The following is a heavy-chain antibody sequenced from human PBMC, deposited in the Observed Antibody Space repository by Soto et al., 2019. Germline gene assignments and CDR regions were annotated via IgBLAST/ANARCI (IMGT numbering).Heavy chain of an antibody. Sequence: QVQLQESGPGLVKPSQTLSLTCTVSGGSISSGDYYWSWIRQPPGKGLEWIGYIYYTGSTYYNPSRKRRVTLSVDTSRNQFSLKLGSVTAADTALYYCARVGGYGAPFDYWGQGTLVTVSS. D-gene: IGHD4-17*01. J-gene: IGHJ4*02. CDR2: IYYTGST. V-gene: IGHV4-30-4*01. CDR1: GGSISSGDYY. CDR3: ARVGGYGAPFDY.